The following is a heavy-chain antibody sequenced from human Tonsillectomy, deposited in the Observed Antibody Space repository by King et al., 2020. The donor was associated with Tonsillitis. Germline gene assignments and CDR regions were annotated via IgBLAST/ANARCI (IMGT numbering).Heavy chain of an antibody. CDR3: ARDSCSSTSCPMHGMDV. Sequence: VQLVESGGGLVQPGGSLRLSCAASGFTFSSYSMNWVRQAPGKGLEWVSYISSSSRTIYYPDSVKGRFTISRDNAKNSLYLQMNSLRAEDTAVYYCARDSCSSTSCPMHGMDVWGQGTTVTVSS. J-gene: IGHJ6*02. D-gene: IGHD2-2*01. CDR1: GFTFSSYS. CDR2: ISSSSRTI. V-gene: IGHV3-48*01.